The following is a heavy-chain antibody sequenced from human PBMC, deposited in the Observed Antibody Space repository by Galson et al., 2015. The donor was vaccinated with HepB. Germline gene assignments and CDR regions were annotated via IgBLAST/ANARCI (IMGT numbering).Heavy chain of an antibody. V-gene: IGHV4-59*01. CDR1: GGSISSYY. J-gene: IGHJ6*03. D-gene: IGHD2-2*02. CDR3: ASLVVVPAAIPPDYYYYMDV. CDR2: IYYSGST. Sequence: ETLSLTCTVSGGSISSYYWSWIRQPPGKGLEWIGYIYYSGSTNYNPPLKSRVTISVDTSKNQFSLKLSSVTAADTAVYYCASLVVVPAAIPPDYYYYMDVWGQGTTVTVSS.